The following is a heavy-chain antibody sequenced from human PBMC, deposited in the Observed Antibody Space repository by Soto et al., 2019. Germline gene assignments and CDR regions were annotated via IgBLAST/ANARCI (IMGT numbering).Heavy chain of an antibody. CDR1: GFTFSSYA. CDR2: ISGSDGST. J-gene: IGHJ6*02. D-gene: IGHD3-3*01. Sequence: PVGSLRLSCVASGFTFSSYATSWVRQAPGKGLEWVSVISGSDGSTYYADSVKGRFTIFRDNSKNTLYLQMSGLRVEDTAVYYCAKGPTIFGVVISFDYYYGMYVWGQGTPVTVSS. CDR3: AKGPTIFGVVISFDYYYGMYV. V-gene: IGHV3-23*01.